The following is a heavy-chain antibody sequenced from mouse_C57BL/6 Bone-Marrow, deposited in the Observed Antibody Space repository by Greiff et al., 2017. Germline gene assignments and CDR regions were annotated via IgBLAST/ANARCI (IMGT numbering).Heavy chain of an antibody. CDR1: GYTFTSYW. Sequence: QVQLKQPGAEMVKPGASVKLSCKASGYTFTSYWMHWVKQRPGQGLEWIGEIDPSDSYTNYNQKFKGKSTLTVDKASSTAYMQLSSLTSEDSAVYYCARDYSNSYYAMDYWGQGTSVTGSS. J-gene: IGHJ4*01. V-gene: IGHV1-69*01. CDR2: IDPSDSYT. D-gene: IGHD2-5*01. CDR3: ARDYSNSYYAMDY.